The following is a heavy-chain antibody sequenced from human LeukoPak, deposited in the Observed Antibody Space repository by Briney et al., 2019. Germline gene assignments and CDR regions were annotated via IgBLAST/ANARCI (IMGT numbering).Heavy chain of an antibody. CDR1: GFTFSTYA. CDR3: ARSYTVADQLDY. J-gene: IGHJ4*02. Sequence: GGSLRLSCAASGFTFSTYAMNWVRQAPGKGLEWVSSISSTSISIYFADSVKGRFTVSSDNAKNSLYLQMNSLRTEDTAVYYCARSYTVADQLDYWGQGTLVTVSS. D-gene: IGHD2-2*01. V-gene: IGHV3-21*01. CDR2: ISSTSISI.